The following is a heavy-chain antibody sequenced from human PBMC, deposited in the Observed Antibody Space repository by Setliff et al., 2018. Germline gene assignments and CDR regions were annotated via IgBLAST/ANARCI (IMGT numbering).Heavy chain of an antibody. J-gene: IGHJ4*02. D-gene: IGHD2-15*01. V-gene: IGHV4-34*01. CDR2: ITHSGST. Sequence: PSETLSLTCAVYGVSFSTYYWIWIRQPPGKGLEWIGEITHSGSTNYNPSLKSRVTISEDTSKNQFSLKLSSVTAAYTAVYYCASERESASRQTYFDSWGQGTLVTVSS. CDR1: GVSFSTYY. CDR3: ASERESASRQTYFDS.